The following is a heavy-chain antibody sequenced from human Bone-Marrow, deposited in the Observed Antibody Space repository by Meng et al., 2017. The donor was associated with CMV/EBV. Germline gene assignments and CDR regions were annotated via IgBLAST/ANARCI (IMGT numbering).Heavy chain of an antibody. CDR1: GYTFTSYG. CDR2: IIPIFGTA. D-gene: IGHD3-3*01. CDR3: ARGGTIFGVVIIDSDYYYGMDV. J-gene: IGHJ6*02. V-gene: IGHV1-69*05. Sequence: SVKVSCKASGYTFTSYGISWVRQAPGQGLEWMGGIIPIFGTANYAQKFQGRVTITTDESTSTAYMELSSLRSEDTAVYYCARGGTIFGVVIIDSDYYYGMDVWGQGTTVTVSS.